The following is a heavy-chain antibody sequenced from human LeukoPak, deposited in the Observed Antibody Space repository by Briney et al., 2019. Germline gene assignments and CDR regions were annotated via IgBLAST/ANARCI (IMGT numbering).Heavy chain of an antibody. CDR3: ARSTRMAAYYYMDV. V-gene: IGHV3-21*01. CDR1: GFTFSSYS. CDR2: ISSSSSYI. Sequence: GGSLRLSCAASGFTFSSYSMNWVRQAPGKGLEWGSSISSSSSYIYYADSVKGRFTISRDNAKNSLYLQMNSLRAEDTAVYYCARSTRMAAYYYMDVWGKGTTVTVSS. J-gene: IGHJ6*03. D-gene: IGHD2-2*01.